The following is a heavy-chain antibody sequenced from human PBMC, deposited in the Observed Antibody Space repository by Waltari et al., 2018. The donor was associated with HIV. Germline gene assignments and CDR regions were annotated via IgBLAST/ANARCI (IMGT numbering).Heavy chain of an antibody. D-gene: IGHD6-19*01. CDR1: GGSISSSSYY. V-gene: IGHV4-39*01. J-gene: IGHJ4*02. Sequence: QLQLQESGPGLVKPSETLSLTCTVSGGSISSSSYYWGWIRQPPGKGLEWIGSIDYSGSTYYNPSLKSRVTISVDTSKNQFSLKLSSVTAADTAVYYCARTRSIAVADPFDYWGQGTLVTVSS. CDR2: IDYSGST. CDR3: ARTRSIAVADPFDY.